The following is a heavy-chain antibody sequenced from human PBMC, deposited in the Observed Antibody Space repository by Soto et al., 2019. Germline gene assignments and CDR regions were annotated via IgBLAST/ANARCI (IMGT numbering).Heavy chain of an antibody. Sequence: GASVKVSCKASGYSFTNYYMHWVRQAPGQGLEWMGTINAGGGYTTYAQRFQGRVTMTRDTSTSTVSMELSSLRSEGTAVYYCARDLGGWPDYWGQGTLVTVSS. D-gene: IGHD2-15*01. J-gene: IGHJ4*02. CDR2: INAGGGYT. CDR3: ARDLGGWPDY. CDR1: GYSFTNYY. V-gene: IGHV1-46*01.